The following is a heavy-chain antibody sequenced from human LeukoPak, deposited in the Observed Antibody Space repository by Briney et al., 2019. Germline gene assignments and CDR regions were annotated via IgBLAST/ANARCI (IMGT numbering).Heavy chain of an antibody. CDR3: ARDTGYGAGIDY. D-gene: IGHD3-10*01. J-gene: IGHJ4*02. CDR2: IYYSGST. CDR1: GGSIRSSYYY. Sequence: SETLSLTCTVSGGSIRSSYYYWGWIRQPPGKGLEWIGYIYYSGSTYYNPSLKSRVTISVDTSKNQFSLKLSSVTAADTAVYYCARDTGYGAGIDYWGQGTLVTVSS. V-gene: IGHV4-30-4*08.